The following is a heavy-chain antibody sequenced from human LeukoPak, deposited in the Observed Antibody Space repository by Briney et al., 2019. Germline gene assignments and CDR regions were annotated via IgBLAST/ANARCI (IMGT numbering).Heavy chain of an antibody. J-gene: IGHJ4*02. D-gene: IGHD3-22*01. Sequence: GGSLRLSCAASGFTFSSYEMNWVRQAPGQGLDWVSYISSSGSTIYYADSVKGRFTISRDNAKNSLYLQMNSLRAEDTAVYYCAKGYYDSSGYYRGYFDYWGQGTLVTVSS. CDR1: GFTFSSYE. CDR2: ISSSGSTI. V-gene: IGHV3-48*03. CDR3: AKGYYDSSGYYRGYFDY.